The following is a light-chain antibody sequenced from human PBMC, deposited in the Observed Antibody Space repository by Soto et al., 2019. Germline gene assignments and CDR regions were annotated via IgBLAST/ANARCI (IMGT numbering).Light chain of an antibody. V-gene: IGKV3-20*01. CDR3: QQYGTSPWT. CDR2: GAS. Sequence: IVLTQSPGTLSLSPGERATLSCRASQSVSSSYLAWYQQKPGQSPRLLIYGASSRATGIPDRFSGSGSGTDFTLTIRRLEPEDFAVYYCQQYGTSPWTFGQGTKVDIK. J-gene: IGKJ1*01. CDR1: QSVSSSY.